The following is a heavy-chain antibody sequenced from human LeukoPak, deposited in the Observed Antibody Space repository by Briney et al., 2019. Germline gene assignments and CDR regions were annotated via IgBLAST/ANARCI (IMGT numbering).Heavy chain of an antibody. CDR3: ARDPGPDPYYDFWSGSSYYYYYGMDV. CDR2: ISYDGSNE. D-gene: IGHD3-3*01. CDR1: GFTFSSYG. J-gene: IGHJ6*02. Sequence: GGSLRLSCAASGFTFSSYGMHWVRQAPGKGLEWVAVISYDGSNEYYVDSVKGRFTISRDNSKNTLYLQMNSLRAEDTAVYYCARDPGPDPYYDFWSGSSYYYYYGMDVWGQGTTVTVSS. V-gene: IGHV3-30*03.